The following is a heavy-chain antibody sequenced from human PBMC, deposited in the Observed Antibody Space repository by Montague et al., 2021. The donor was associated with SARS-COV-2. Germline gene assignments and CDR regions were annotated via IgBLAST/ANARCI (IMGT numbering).Heavy chain of an antibody. CDR2: IYTIGST. CDR1: GGSISSYY. J-gene: IGHJ6*02. CDR3: SRDGSAVAGLPRSYGLDV. Sequence: SETLSLTCTVSGGSISSYYWSWIRQPAGKGLEWIGRIYTIGSTNYNPSLKSRVTMSVDTSKSQFSLKLSSVTAADTAVYYCSRDGSAVAGLPRSYGLDVWGQGTTVTVSS. V-gene: IGHV4-4*07. D-gene: IGHD6-19*01.